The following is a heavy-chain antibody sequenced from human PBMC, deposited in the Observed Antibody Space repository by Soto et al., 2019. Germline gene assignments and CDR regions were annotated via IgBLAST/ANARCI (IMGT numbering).Heavy chain of an antibody. Sequence: PGGSLSLSCAASGFSFISYGMHWVRQAPGKGLERVTLISYDGSKKYNADSVKGRFTISRDNSKNTLYLQMNSLRAEDTAFYYCAKTLVKSPTRGSDAFDIWGQGTMVTVSS. CDR2: ISYDGSKK. V-gene: IGHV3-30*18. CDR1: GFSFISYG. J-gene: IGHJ3*02. CDR3: AKTLVKSPTRGSDAFDI. D-gene: IGHD1-26*01.